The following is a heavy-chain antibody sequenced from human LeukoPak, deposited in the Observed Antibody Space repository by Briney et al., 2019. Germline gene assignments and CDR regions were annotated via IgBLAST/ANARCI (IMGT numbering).Heavy chain of an antibody. CDR2: ISGDGGST. CDR1: GFTFDDYA. D-gene: IGHD3-22*01. V-gene: IGHV3-43*02. Sequence: GGSLRLSCAASGFTFDDYAMHWVRQAPGKGLEWVSLISGDGGSTYYADSVKGRFTISRDNSKNSLYLQMNSLRTEDTALYYCAKDWGAYYDSSGFYSVDFDYWGQGTLVTVSS. J-gene: IGHJ4*02. CDR3: AKDWGAYYDSSGFYSVDFDY.